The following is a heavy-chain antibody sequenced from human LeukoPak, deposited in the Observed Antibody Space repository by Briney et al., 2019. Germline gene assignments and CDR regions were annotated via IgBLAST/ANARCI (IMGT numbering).Heavy chain of an antibody. J-gene: IGHJ4*02. D-gene: IGHD6-19*01. Sequence: GGSLRLSCAVSGLTFSTYSMTWVRQGPGKGLEWVSSIYNSGAKIFYADSVKGRFTISRDNSKNMLYLQMNSLRVEDTAVYYCAKDGAPDSGWDLDYWGQGTLVTVSS. CDR2: IYNSGAKI. CDR1: GLTFSTYS. CDR3: AKDGAPDSGWDLDY. V-gene: IGHV3-23*01.